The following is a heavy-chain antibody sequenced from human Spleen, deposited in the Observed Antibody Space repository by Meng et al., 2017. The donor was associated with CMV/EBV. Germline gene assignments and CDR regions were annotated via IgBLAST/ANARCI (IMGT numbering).Heavy chain of an antibody. CDR3: SRRGPSYCGVDCLAWFDP. V-gene: IGHV1-18*01. Sequence: NCSSYGIKWVQQAHGQGLEWLGWIRVYKGDTKDSEKFQDRVTLTADTYTSTAYMELRSMRSDDTAVYYCSRRGPSYCGVDCLAWFDPWGQGTLVTVSS. CDR2: IRVYKGDT. J-gene: IGHJ5*02. CDR1: NCSSYG. D-gene: IGHD2-21*01.